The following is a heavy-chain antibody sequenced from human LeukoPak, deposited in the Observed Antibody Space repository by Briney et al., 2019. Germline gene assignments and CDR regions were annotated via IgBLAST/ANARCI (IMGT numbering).Heavy chain of an antibody. Sequence: GGSLRLSCAASGFTFSSYAMHWVRQAPGKGLEYVSAISSNGGSTYYANSVKGRFTISRDDSKNTLYLQMGSLRADDTAIYFCARVEPLTLDFDLWGQGTMVTVSS. D-gene: IGHD1-1*01. CDR3: ARVEPLTLDFDL. J-gene: IGHJ3*01. CDR2: ISSNGGST. CDR1: GFTFSSYA. V-gene: IGHV3-64*01.